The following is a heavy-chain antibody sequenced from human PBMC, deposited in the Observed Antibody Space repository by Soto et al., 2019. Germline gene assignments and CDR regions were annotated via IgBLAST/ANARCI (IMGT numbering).Heavy chain of an antibody. CDR1: GYTFTSYG. CDR2: ISAYNGNT. D-gene: IGHD3-3*01. CDR3: ARDRLITIFGVVNPGWFDP. V-gene: IGHV1-18*01. Sequence: QVQLVQSGAEVKKPGASVKVSCKASGYTFTSYGISWVRQAPGQGLEWMGWISAYNGNTNYAQKLQGRVTMTTGTSTSTAYMELRSLRSDDTAVYYCARDRLITIFGVVNPGWFDPWGQGTLVTVSS. J-gene: IGHJ5*02.